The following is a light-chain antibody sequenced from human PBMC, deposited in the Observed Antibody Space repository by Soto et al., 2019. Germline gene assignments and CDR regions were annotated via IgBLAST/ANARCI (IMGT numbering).Light chain of an antibody. V-gene: IGKV3-15*01. J-gene: IGKJ1*01. CDR3: HQYNSWPQT. Sequence: EIVMTQSPATLSVSPGERVTLFCRASLSVSSGLAWYQQKPGQSPRLLIYDTSTRASGIPARFSGSGSGTDFTLTIGSLQSEDVAVYYCHQYNSWPQTFGQGIKVEIK. CDR1: LSVSSG. CDR2: DTS.